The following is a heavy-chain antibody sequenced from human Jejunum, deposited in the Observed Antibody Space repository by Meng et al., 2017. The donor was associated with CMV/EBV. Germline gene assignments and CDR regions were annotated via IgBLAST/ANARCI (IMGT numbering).Heavy chain of an antibody. D-gene: IGHD1-14*01. Sequence: CVASGLSFSNYGMHWVRQAPGKGLEWVACIWNEGGRKYYADSVKDRFTISRDNSKNTLYLQMNSLRSEDTAVYYCAKRNDHSWFDPWGQGTLVTVSS. J-gene: IGHJ5*02. V-gene: IGHV3-30*02. CDR3: AKRNDHSWFDP. CDR1: GLSFSNYG. CDR2: IWNEGGRK.